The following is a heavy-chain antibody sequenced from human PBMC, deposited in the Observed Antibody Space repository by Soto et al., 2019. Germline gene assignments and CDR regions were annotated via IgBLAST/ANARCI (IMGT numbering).Heavy chain of an antibody. CDR2: IIPIFGTA. V-gene: IGHV1-69*13. J-gene: IGHJ6*02. Sequence: SVKVSCKDSGGNCSSYAISWVRQAPGQVLEWMGGIIPIFGTANYAQKFQGSVTITADESTSTAYMELSSLRSEDTAVYYCARDEDTAVGREYYYYGMDVWGQGTTVTVSS. CDR1: GGNCSSYA. CDR3: ARDEDTAVGREYYYYGMDV. D-gene: IGHD5-18*01.